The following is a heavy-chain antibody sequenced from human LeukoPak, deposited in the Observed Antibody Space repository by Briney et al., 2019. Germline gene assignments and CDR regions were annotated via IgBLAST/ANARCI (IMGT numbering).Heavy chain of an antibody. V-gene: IGHV3-20*04. J-gene: IGHJ4*02. CDR2: INSNGGRR. CDR1: GFIFDDYG. Sequence: GSLRLSCAASGFIFDDYGMTWVRQAPGEGLEWVSGINSNGGRRGYADSVKGRFTISRDNSKNTPYLQMNSLRAEDTAVYYCARDYRQTVPTFDYWGQGTLVTVSS. CDR3: ARDYRQTVPTFDY. D-gene: IGHD2-2*01.